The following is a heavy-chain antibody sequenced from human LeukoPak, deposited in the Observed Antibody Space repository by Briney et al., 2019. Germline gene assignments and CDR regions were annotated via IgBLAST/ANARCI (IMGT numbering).Heavy chain of an antibody. J-gene: IGHJ5*02. CDR3: ARAIVATEWWFDP. CDR2: IYYSGST. V-gene: IGHV4-59*01. CDR1: GGSISSYY. D-gene: IGHD5-12*01. Sequence: SETLSLTCTVSGGSISSYYWSWIRQPPGKGLEWIGYIYYSGSTNYNPSLKSRVTISVDTSKNQFSLKLSSVTAADPAVYYCARAIVATEWWFDPWGQGTLVTVSS.